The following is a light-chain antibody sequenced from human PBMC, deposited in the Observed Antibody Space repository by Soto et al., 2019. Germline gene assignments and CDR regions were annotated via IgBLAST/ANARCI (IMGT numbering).Light chain of an antibody. V-gene: IGKV3-15*01. CDR3: QQYNNWPPAIT. Sequence: EIVMTQSPATLSVSPGERATLSCRASQSVSSNLAWYQQKPGQAPRLLIYGASTRATGIPARFSGSGSGTEFTLTISSLQSEDFAVYYCQQYNNWPPAITFGQGTRLDIK. CDR1: QSVSSN. J-gene: IGKJ5*01. CDR2: GAS.